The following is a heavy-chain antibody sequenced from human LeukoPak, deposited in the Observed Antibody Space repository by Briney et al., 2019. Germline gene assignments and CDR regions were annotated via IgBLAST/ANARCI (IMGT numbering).Heavy chain of an antibody. CDR2: INPNSGGT. D-gene: IGHD6-19*01. CDR3: ARSSGWKYNIDY. V-gene: IGHV1-2*02. Sequence: GASVKVSCKASGYTFNGYYKHWVRQAPGQGLEWVGWINPNSGGTNYAQKFQGRVTMTRGTSISTAYMELSRLRSDDTAMYYCARSSGWKYNIDYWGQGTLVTVSS. J-gene: IGHJ4*02. CDR1: GYTFNGYY.